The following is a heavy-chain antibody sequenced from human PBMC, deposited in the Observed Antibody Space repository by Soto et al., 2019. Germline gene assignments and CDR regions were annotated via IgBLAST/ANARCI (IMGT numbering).Heavy chain of an antibody. V-gene: IGHV5-10-1*01. CDR3: ARQIYDSDTGPNFQYYFDS. J-gene: IGHJ4*02. Sequence: HREALKLSCKGSGYSFAGYWITWVRQKPGKGLEWMGRIDPSDSQTYYSPSFRGHVTISATKSITTVFLQWSSLRASDTAMYYCARQIYDSDTGPNFQYYFDSWGQGTPVTVSS. D-gene: IGHD3-22*01. CDR1: GYSFAGYW. CDR2: IDPSDSQT.